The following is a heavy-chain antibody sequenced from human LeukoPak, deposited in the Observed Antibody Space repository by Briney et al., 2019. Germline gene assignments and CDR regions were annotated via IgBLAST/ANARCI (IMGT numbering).Heavy chain of an antibody. CDR2: IYYTGST. D-gene: IGHD3-22*01. CDR1: GGSISSYY. CDR3: ASLSYYYDSSGYYRTPNYFDY. Sequence: SETLSLTCTVSGGSISSYYWNWIRQPPGKGLEWIGYIYYTGSTNYNPSLKSRVTISIDTSKNQFSLKLSSVTAADTAVYYCASLSYYYDSSGYYRTPNYFDYWGQGTLVTVSS. V-gene: IGHV4-59*12. J-gene: IGHJ4*02.